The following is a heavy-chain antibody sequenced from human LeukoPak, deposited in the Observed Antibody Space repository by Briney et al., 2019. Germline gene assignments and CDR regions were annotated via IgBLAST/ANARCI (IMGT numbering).Heavy chain of an antibody. CDR2: INHSGST. D-gene: IGHD2-15*01. J-gene: IGHJ5*02. CDR1: GGSFSGYY. CDR3: AKFASVAGGTNWFDA. V-gene: IGHV4-34*01. Sequence: SETLSLTCAVYGGSFSGYYWSWIRQPPGKGLEWIGEINHSGSTKYNPSLKSRVTISVDTSKNQFSLKLSSVTAADTAVYHCAKFASVAGGTNWFDAWGQGTLVTVSA.